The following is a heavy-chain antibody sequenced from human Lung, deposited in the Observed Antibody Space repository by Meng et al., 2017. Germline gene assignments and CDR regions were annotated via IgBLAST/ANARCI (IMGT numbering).Heavy chain of an antibody. CDR2: INTDGSTT. CDR3: TNDRLNH. Sequence: GESLKISCAASGFTFSGHWMHWVRQAPGKGLVWVSRINTDGSTTTYADSVKGRFSISRDNAKNTPYLQMNSLRAEDTAVYYCTNDRLNHWGQGTLVTVSS. V-gene: IGHV3-74*01. D-gene: IGHD1-1*01. CDR1: GFTFSGHW. J-gene: IGHJ1*01.